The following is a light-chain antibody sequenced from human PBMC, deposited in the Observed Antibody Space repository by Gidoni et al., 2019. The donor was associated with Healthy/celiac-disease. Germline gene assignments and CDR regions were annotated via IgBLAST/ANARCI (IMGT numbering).Light chain of an antibody. Sequence: DIQMTQSPSSLSASVGDRVTITCQASQDISNYLTWYQQKPGNAPKLLNYDASNLETGVPSRCSGSGSGTDVTFTISSLQPEDIATYYCQQYDNLPLFXGXTKVEIK. CDR2: DAS. V-gene: IGKV1-33*01. J-gene: IGKJ4*01. CDR3: QQYDNLPL. CDR1: QDISNY.